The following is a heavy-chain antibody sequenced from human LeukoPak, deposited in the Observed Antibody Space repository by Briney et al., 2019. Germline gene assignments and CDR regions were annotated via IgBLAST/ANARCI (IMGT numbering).Heavy chain of an antibody. CDR3: ARKTDHQTGGDY. V-gene: IGHV3-66*01. J-gene: IGHJ4*02. D-gene: IGHD1-1*01. CDR2: IYSGGST. Sequence: GWSLTLSCAASRFSLSHNYMTWLRPAAGGEVEWVSLIYSGGSTSYADSVKGRFTISRDNSKNTLYLQMNSLRAEDTAVYYCARKTDHQTGGDYWGQGTLVTVSS. CDR1: RFSLSHNY.